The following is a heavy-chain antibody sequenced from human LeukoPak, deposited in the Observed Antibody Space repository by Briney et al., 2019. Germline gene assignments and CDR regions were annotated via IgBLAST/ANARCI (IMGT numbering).Heavy chain of an antibody. V-gene: IGHV4-34*01. CDR2: INHSGST. CDR1: GGSFSGYY. CDR3: ARGVGYSSGWYVKGYFDY. D-gene: IGHD6-19*01. J-gene: IGHJ4*02. Sequence: SETLSLTCAVYGGSFSGYYWSWIRQPPGKGLEWIGEINHSGSTNYNPSLKSRVTISVDTSKNQFSLKLSSVTAADTAVYYCARGVGYSSGWYVKGYFDYWGQGTLVTVSS.